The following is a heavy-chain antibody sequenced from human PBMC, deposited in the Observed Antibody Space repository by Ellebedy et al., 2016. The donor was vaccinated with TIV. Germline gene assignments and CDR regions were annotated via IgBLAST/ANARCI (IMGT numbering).Heavy chain of an antibody. Sequence: MPGGSLRLSCSVSGGSIRGSSYYWTWIRLPPGKGLEWIGSIYYSGITYYNPSLKGRVSISVDASKNQLSLKLNAVTATDTAVYYCARHLLTITMIDLWGQGSRVTVSS. CDR2: IYYSGIT. CDR3: ARHLLTITMIDL. J-gene: IGHJ5*02. V-gene: IGHV4-39*01. D-gene: IGHD3-22*01. CDR1: GGSIRGSSYY.